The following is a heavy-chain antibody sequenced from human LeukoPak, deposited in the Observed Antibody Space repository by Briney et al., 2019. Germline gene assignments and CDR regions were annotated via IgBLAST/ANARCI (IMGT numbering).Heavy chain of an antibody. CDR1: GGSISSYY. J-gene: IGHJ4*02. CDR3: ARAYYGSGSYYMAFDY. CDR2: IYYSGST. V-gene: IGHV4-59*01. D-gene: IGHD3-10*01. Sequence: PSETLSLTCTVSGGSISSYYWSWIRQPPGKGLEWIGYIYYSGSTNYNPSLKSRVTISVDTSKNQFSLKLSSVTAADTAVYYCARAYYGSGSYYMAFDYWGQGTLVTVSS.